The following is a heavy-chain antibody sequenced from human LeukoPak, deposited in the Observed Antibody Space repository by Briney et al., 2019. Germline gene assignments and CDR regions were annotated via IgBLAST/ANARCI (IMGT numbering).Heavy chain of an antibody. V-gene: IGHV4-59*01. Sequence: SETLSLTCTVSGGSISSYYWSWIRQPPGKGLEWIGYTYYSGSTNYNPSLKSRVAISVDTSKNQFSLKLSSVTAADTAVYYCAREIHSSTPIDPWGQGTLVTVSS. CDR3: AREIHSSTPIDP. CDR1: GGSISSYY. D-gene: IGHD2-15*01. J-gene: IGHJ5*02. CDR2: TYYSGST.